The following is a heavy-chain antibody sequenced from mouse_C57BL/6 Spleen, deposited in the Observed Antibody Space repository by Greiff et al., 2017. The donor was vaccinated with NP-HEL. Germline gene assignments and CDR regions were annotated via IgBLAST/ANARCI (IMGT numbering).Heavy chain of an antibody. CDR2: IYPGDGDT. CDR1: GYAFSSSW. Sequence: VQLQQSGPELVKPGASVKISCKASGYAFSSSWMNWVKQRPGKGLEWIGRIYPGDGDTNYNGKFKGKATLTADKSSSTAYMQLSSLTSEDSAVYFCARSGGNYYGSSYGYAMDYWGQGTSVTVSS. D-gene: IGHD1-1*01. V-gene: IGHV1-82*01. J-gene: IGHJ4*01. CDR3: ARSGGNYYGSSYGYAMDY.